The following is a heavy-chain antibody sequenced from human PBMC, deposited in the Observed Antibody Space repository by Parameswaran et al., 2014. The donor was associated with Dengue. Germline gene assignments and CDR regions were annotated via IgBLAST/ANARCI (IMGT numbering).Heavy chain of an antibody. Sequence: VRQMPGKGLEWMGIIYPGDSDTRYSPSFQGQVTISADKSISTAYLQWSSLKASDTAMYYCARHSGHRYSYAYEGVDPWGQGTLVTVSS. CDR3: ARHSGHRYSYAYEGVDP. V-gene: IGHV5-51*01. J-gene: IGHJ5*02. CDR2: IYPGDSDT. D-gene: IGHD5-18*01.